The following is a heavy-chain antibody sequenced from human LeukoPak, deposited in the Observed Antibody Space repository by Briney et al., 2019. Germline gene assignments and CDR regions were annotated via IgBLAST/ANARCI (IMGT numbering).Heavy chain of an antibody. D-gene: IGHD1-1*01. V-gene: IGHV1-2*02. Sequence: GASVKVSCKASGYTFTSYYMHWVRQAPGQGLEWMGWINPNSGGTNYAQKFQGRVTMTRDTSISTAYMELSRLRSDDTAMYYCGRVGTAGTTPPFDYWGQGTLVTVSS. CDR3: GRVGTAGTTPPFDY. CDR2: INPNSGGT. J-gene: IGHJ4*02. CDR1: GYTFTSYY.